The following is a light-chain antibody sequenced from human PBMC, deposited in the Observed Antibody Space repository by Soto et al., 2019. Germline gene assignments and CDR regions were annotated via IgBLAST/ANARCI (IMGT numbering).Light chain of an antibody. CDR1: NSDVGGYNY. CDR3: SSYPRSNTGV. Sequence: QSALTQPASVSGSPGQSITISCTGTNSDVGGYNYVSWYQQHPGKAPKLMIYDVTNRPSGVSDRFSGSKSGNTASLTISGLQADEEADYYCSSYPRSNTGVFGGGTKLPVL. V-gene: IGLV2-14*03. J-gene: IGLJ3*02. CDR2: DVT.